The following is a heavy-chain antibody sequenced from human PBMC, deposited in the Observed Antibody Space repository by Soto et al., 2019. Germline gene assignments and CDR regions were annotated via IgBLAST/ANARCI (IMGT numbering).Heavy chain of an antibody. CDR1: GYTFTSYA. CDR3: ARDPGYSGYDYNWFDP. D-gene: IGHD5-12*01. Sequence: EASLKVSWKASGYTFTSYAMHWVRQAPGQRLEWMGWINAGNGNTKYSQKFQGRVTITRDTSASTAYMELSSLRSEDTAVYYCARDPGYSGYDYNWFDPSGQGTLVTVSS. CDR2: INAGNGNT. J-gene: IGHJ5*02. V-gene: IGHV1-3*01.